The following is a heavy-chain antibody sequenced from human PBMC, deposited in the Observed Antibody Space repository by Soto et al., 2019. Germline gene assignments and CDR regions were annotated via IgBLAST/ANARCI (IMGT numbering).Heavy chain of an antibody. CDR2: ISDSGST. CDR1: GGSISSYY. Sequence: PSETLSLTCTVSGGSISSYYWTWIRQPPGKGLEWIGYISDSGSTNYNPSLKSRVTISVDTSKNQFSLELTSVTAADTAVYFCARYTGTYYVYWGQGTLVTVSS. D-gene: IGHD1-26*01. V-gene: IGHV4-59*01. J-gene: IGHJ4*02. CDR3: ARYTGTYYVY.